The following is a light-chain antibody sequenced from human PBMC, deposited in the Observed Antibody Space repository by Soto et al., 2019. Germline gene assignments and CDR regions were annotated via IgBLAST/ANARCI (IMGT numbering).Light chain of an antibody. CDR3: QQYGSSVFN. Sequence: EIVLTQSPGTLSLSPGERATLSCRASQSVSSSFLAWYQQKPGQAPRLLIYAASRRATGIPDRFSGSGSGTDFTLTISRLEPEDFAMYYCQQYGSSVFNFGPGTKVDIK. J-gene: IGKJ3*01. CDR2: AAS. CDR1: QSVSSSF. V-gene: IGKV3-20*01.